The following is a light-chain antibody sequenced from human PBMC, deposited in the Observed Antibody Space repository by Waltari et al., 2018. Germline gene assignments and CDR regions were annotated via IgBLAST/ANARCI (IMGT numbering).Light chain of an antibody. CDR1: QSVRSN. Sequence: EVVMTQSPATLSVSPGEGATVSCRASQSVRSNVAWYQQTPGQAPRLLIYGASTRAPGIPDRFSGSGSGTEFILTISSLQSEDFAVYYCQQYNNWPPWTFGQGTKV. V-gene: IGKV3-15*01. J-gene: IGKJ1*01. CDR2: GAS. CDR3: QQYNNWPPWT.